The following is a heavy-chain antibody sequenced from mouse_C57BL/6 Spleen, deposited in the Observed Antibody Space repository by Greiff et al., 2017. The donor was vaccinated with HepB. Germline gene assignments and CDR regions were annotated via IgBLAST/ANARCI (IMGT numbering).Heavy chain of an antibody. J-gene: IGHJ2*02. CDR1: GYSFTGYY. D-gene: IGHD1-1*01. V-gene: IGHV1-43*01. CDR3: TREGTYCSSRGNYVEN. CDR2: INPRTGGT. Sequence: VQLKESGPELVKPGASVKISCKASGYSFTGYYMHWVKQSSEKSLEWFGEINPRTGGTSYNQKFKGKDTLTVDKSSSTAYMQLKSLTSKDSAVYYRTREGTYCSSRGNYVENWGQGTSRAVS.